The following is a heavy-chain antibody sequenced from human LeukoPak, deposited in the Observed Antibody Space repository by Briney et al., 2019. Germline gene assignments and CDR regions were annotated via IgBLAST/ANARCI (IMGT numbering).Heavy chain of an antibody. CDR3: ARDLAFLGMGYNYAYYYGMDV. J-gene: IGHJ6*02. D-gene: IGHD5-24*01. CDR1: GFTFSSYA. CDR2: ISYDGSNK. Sequence: GGSLRLSCAASGFTFSSYAMHWVRQAPGKGLEWVAVISYDGSNKYYADSVKGRFTISRDNSKNTLYLQMNSLRAEDTAVYYCARDLAFLGMGYNYAYYYGMDVWGQGTTVTVSS. V-gene: IGHV3-30*04.